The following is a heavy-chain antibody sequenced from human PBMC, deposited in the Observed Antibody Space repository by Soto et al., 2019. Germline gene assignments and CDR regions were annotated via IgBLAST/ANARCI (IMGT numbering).Heavy chain of an antibody. D-gene: IGHD5-12*01. Sequence: QVQLVQSGAEVKKPGASVTVSCKASGYRFSDYYLHWVRQAPGQGPEWMGWMNPISGDTKYAQKFKGRVTMTRDTSVRTAFMELNWLKSDDTAVYYCARESGGATATLDYYYFYMDVWGIGTTVTVSS. CDR3: ARESGGATATLDYYYFYMDV. CDR1: GYRFSDYY. J-gene: IGHJ6*03. V-gene: IGHV1-2*02. CDR2: MNPISGDT.